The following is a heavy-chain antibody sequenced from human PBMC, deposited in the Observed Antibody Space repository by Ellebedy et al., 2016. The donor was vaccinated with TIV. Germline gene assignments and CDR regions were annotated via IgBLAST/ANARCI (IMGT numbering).Heavy chain of an antibody. CDR2: IRTKPNNYAT. D-gene: IGHD1-26*01. J-gene: IGHJ4*02. Sequence: PGGSLRLSCTASGFTFSDSAMHWVRQASGKGLEWIARIRTKPNNYATIYSASVKGRFTISRDDSQQTAFLQMNDLKTEDTAVYYCTKLYYSVAAGGPWGQGTLVTVSS. CDR3: TKLYYSVAAGGP. CDR1: GFTFSDSA. V-gene: IGHV3-73*01.